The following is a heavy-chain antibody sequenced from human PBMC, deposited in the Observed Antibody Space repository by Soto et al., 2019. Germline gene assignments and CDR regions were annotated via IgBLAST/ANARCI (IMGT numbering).Heavy chain of an antibody. CDR2: MNPNSRNT. CDR1: GYTFTSYD. J-gene: IGHJ6*02. V-gene: IGHV1-8*01. CDR3: ARDPSRIYGMDV. Sequence: GASVKVSCKASGYTFTSYDITWVRQATVQGLEWMGWMNPNSRNTGYAQKFQGRVTMTSNTSISTAYMERSSLRSEDTAMYYCARDPSRIYGMDVWGQGTTVNVSS.